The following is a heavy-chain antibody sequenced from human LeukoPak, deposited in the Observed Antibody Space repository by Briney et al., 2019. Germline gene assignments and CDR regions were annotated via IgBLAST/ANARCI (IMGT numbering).Heavy chain of an antibody. D-gene: IGHD1-26*01. CDR1: GFTFSSYG. V-gene: IGHV3-30*02. Sequence: GGSLRLSCAASGFTFSSYGMHWVRQAPGKGLEWVAFIRYDGSNKYYVDSVKGRFTLSRDNSKNTLYLQMNSLRAEDTAVYYCAKDASGSYHDAFDIWGQGTMVTVSS. CDR2: IRYDGSNK. CDR3: AKDASGSYHDAFDI. J-gene: IGHJ3*02.